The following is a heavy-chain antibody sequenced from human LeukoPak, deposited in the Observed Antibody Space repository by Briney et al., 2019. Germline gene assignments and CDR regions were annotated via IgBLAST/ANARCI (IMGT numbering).Heavy chain of an antibody. V-gene: IGHV3-48*01. D-gene: IGHD3-22*01. Sequence: GGSLRLSCAASGFTFSSYSMNWVRQAPGKGLEWVSYISSSSSTIYYADSVKGRFTISRDNAKNSLYLQMNSLRAEDTAVYYCARVVNYDTSGYQTKNRFDPWGQGTLVTVSS. CDR3: ARVVNYDTSGYQTKNRFDP. J-gene: IGHJ5*02. CDR2: ISSSSSTI. CDR1: GFTFSSYS.